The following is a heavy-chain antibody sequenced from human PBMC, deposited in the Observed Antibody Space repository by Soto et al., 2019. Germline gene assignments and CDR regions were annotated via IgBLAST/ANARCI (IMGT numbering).Heavy chain of an antibody. D-gene: IGHD3-22*01. CDR1: GFTFSNAW. Sequence: EVQLVESGGGLVKPGGSLRLSCAASGFTFSNAWMNWVRQAPGKGLEWVGRIKSKTDGGTTDYAAPVKGRFTISRDDSKNTLYLQMNSLKTEDTAVYYCTTDLVQYYDSSGYYYFDYWGQETLVTVSS. CDR2: IKSKTDGGTT. J-gene: IGHJ4*02. CDR3: TTDLVQYYDSSGYYYFDY. V-gene: IGHV3-15*07.